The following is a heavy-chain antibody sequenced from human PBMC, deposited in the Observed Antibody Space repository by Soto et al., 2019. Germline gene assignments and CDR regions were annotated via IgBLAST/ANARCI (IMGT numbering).Heavy chain of an antibody. V-gene: IGHV3-48*03. CDR2: ISSSGSTI. Sequence: GGSLRLSCAASGFTFSSYEMNRVRQAPGKGLEWVSYISSSGSTIYYADSVKGRFTISRDNAKNSLYLQMNSLRAEDTAVYYCARGHNPDDSSGYFRIGLDGMDVWGQGTTVTVSS. D-gene: IGHD3-22*01. CDR3: ARGHNPDDSSGYFRIGLDGMDV. CDR1: GFTFSSYE. J-gene: IGHJ6*02.